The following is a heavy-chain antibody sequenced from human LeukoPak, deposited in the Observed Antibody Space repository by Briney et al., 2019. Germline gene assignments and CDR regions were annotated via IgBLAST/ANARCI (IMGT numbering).Heavy chain of an antibody. D-gene: IGHD2-2*01. V-gene: IGHV3-30*04. CDR2: ISYDGSNK. CDR1: GFTFSSYA. CDR3: ARSLLVVVPAASLDY. Sequence: PGGSLRLSCAASGFTFSSYAMHWVRQAPGKGLEWVAVISYDGSNKYYADSVKGRFTISRDNSKNTLYLQMNSLRAEDTAVYYCARSLLVVVPAASLDYWGQGTLVTVSS. J-gene: IGHJ4*02.